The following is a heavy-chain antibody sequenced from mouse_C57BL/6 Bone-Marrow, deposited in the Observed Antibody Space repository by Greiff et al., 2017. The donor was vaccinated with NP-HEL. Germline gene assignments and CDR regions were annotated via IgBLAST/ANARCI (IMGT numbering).Heavy chain of an antibody. CDR2: IGTKANGYTT. CDR1: GFTFTGYY. Sequence: EVKLVESGGGLVQPGGSLSLSCAASGFTFTGYYMSWVRQPPGRALEWMGFIGTKANGYTTEYSSSVKGRFTVSRDKSQSMLYRQMNDLRAEDSATYDCARYRYLDVWGKGTTVTVSS. J-gene: IGHJ1*03. V-gene: IGHV7-3*01. CDR3: ARYRYLDV.